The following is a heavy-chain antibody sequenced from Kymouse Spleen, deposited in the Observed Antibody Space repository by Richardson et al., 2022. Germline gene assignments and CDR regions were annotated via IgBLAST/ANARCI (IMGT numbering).Heavy chain of an antibody. D-gene: IGHD3-3*01. CDR2: INHSGST. CDR1: GGSFSGYY. Sequence: QVQLQQWGAGLLKPSETLSLTCAVYGGSFSGYYWSWIRQPPGKGLEWIGEINHSGSTNYNPSLKSRVTISVDTSKNQFSLKLSSVTAADTAVYYCARLLRFLEWFDYWGQGTLVTVSS. J-gene: IGHJ4*02. V-gene: IGHV4-34*01. CDR3: ARLLRFLEWFDY.